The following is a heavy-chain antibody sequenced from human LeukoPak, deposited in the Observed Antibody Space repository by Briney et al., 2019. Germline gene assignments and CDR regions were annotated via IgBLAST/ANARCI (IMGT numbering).Heavy chain of an antibody. CDR1: GFTFGSYA. V-gene: IGHV3-23*01. J-gene: IGHJ4*02. Sequence: GGSLRLSCAASGFTFGSYAMYWVRQAPGKGLEWVSGIFGSGGSAHYADSVKGRFTISRDNSKNTLYLQMNSLRAEDTAVYYCAKDLSYDSSGYYYGSDFDYWGQGTLVTVSS. CDR2: IFGSGGSA. CDR3: AKDLSYDSSGYYYGSDFDY. D-gene: IGHD3-22*01.